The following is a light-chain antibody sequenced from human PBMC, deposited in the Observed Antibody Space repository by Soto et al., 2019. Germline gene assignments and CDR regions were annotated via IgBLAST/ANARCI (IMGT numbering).Light chain of an antibody. CDR3: AAWDDSVNGPV. CDR2: NNN. Sequence: SVLTQTPSASGTPGQKVTISCSGSSSNIGRNTVNWYQQLPGTAPKLLIYNNNQRPSGVPDRFSGSKSGPSGSLAISGLQSEDEADYYCAAWDDSVNGPVFGGGTQLTVL. V-gene: IGLV1-44*01. CDR1: SSNIGRNT. J-gene: IGLJ3*02.